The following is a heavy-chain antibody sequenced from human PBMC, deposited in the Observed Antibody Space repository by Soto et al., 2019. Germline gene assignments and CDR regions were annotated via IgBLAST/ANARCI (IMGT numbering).Heavy chain of an antibody. D-gene: IGHD1-20*01. CDR2: IYYSGST. CDR1: GGSVSSGSYY. CDR3: ARDLYHWNDVGNYFDY. V-gene: IGHV4-61*01. Sequence: SETLSLTCTVSGGSVSSGSYYWSWIRQPPGKGLEWIGYIYYSGSTNYNPSLKSRVTISVDTSKNQFSLKLSSVTAADTAVYYCARDLYHWNDVGNYFDYWGQGTLVTVSS. J-gene: IGHJ4*02.